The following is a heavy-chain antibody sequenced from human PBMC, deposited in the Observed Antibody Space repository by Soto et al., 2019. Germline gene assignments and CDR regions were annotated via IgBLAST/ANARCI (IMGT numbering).Heavy chain of an antibody. D-gene: IGHD3-3*01. V-gene: IGHV4-59*01. Sequence: SETLSLTCTFSGCSISSYYWSWIRQPPGKGLEWIGYIYYSGSTNYNPSLKSRVTISVDTSKNQFSLKLSSVTAADTAVYYCARDKERYDFWSGYSDAFDIWGQGTMVTVSS. J-gene: IGHJ3*02. CDR2: IYYSGST. CDR3: ARDKERYDFWSGYSDAFDI. CDR1: GCSISSYY.